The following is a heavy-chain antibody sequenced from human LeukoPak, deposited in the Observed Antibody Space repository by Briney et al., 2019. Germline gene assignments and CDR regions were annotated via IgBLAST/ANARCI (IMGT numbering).Heavy chain of an antibody. V-gene: IGHV4-61*08. D-gene: IGHD4-23*01. CDR3: ARSKDYSGNEKYYYYMDV. J-gene: IGHJ6*03. CDR1: GGSISSDDYY. Sequence: SQTLSLTCTVSGGSISSDDYYWSWIRQPPGKGLEWIGYIYYSGSTNYNPSLKSRVTISVDTSKNQFSLKLSSVTAADTAVYYSARSKDYSGNEKYYYYMDVWGKGTTVTVSS. CDR2: IYYSGST.